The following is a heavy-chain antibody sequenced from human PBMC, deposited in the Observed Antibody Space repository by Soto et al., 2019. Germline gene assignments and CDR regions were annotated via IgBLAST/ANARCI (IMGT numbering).Heavy chain of an antibody. CDR2: ISGSGSNT. CDR1: GFTFNNFA. D-gene: IGHD6-13*01. Sequence: GVLRLSCAASGFTFNNFAMIWVRQAPGKGLEWGSAISGSGSNTYYADSVKGRFTISRDNSKNTVPLQMNSLRVEDTAVYYSTTWEEGNSNWYGKFASWGQGTLVTVSS. J-gene: IGHJ1*01. CDR3: TTWEEGNSNWYGKFAS. V-gene: IGHV3-23*01.